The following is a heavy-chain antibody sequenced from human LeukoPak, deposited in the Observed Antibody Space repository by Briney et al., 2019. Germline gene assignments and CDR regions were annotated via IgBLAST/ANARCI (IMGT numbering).Heavy chain of an antibody. V-gene: IGHV3-9*01. Sequence: SGRSLRLSCAASGFTFDDYAMHWVRQAPGKGLEWVSGISWNSGSIGYADSVKGRFTISRDNAKNSLCLQMNSLRAEDTALYYCAKGPRPTSYYFDYWGQGTLVTVSS. CDR1: GFTFDDYA. CDR2: ISWNSGSI. D-gene: IGHD6-6*01. CDR3: AKGPRPTSYYFDY. J-gene: IGHJ4*02.